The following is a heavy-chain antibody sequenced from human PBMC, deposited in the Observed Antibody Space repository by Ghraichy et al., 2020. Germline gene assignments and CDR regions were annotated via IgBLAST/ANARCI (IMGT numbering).Heavy chain of an antibody. Sequence: SETLSLTCGVSGGSVTSHIWSWVRQSPGKELEYLGNFYYTGTAYYNPLLKGRVTMSVDTSKNQFSLSLRSVTAADTAVYYCARDIVRVGAILYFDIWGRGTLVTVSS. D-gene: IGHD1-26*01. J-gene: IGHJ2*01. V-gene: IGHV4-59*02. CDR3: ARDIVRVGAILYFDI. CDR2: FYYTGTA. CDR1: GGSVTSHI.